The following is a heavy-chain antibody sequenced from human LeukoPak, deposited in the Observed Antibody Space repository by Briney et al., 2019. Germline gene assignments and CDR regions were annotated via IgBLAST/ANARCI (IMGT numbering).Heavy chain of an antibody. V-gene: IGHV6-1*01. J-gene: IGHJ4*02. CDR3: ARIVGGAPDY. CDR1: GDIVSSNSAA. D-gene: IGHD1-26*01. Sequence: SQTLSLTCAIYGDIVSSNSAAWNWIRQSPSRGLEWLGRTYYRSKWSNNYATSVKRRISINPDTSKNQFSLQLNSVTPEDTAVYYCARIVGGAPDYWGQGILVTVSS. CDR2: TYYRSKWSN.